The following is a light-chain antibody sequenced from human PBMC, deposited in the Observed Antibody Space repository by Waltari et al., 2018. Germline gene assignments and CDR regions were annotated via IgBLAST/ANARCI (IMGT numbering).Light chain of an antibody. Sequence: QTVVTQEPSLTVSPGGTVTLTCASSTGEVTSSHYPNWFQQKPGQAPRALIYSPRTKHPWTPARFSGSLRGGRAALTLSGAEPEDDADYFCLLYFPGARVFGGGTKVTVL. CDR2: SPR. CDR1: TGEVTSSHY. CDR3: LLYFPGARV. V-gene: IGLV7-43*01. J-gene: IGLJ3*02.